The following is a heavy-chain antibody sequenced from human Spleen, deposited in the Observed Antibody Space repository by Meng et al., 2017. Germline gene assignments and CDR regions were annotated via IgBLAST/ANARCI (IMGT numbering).Heavy chain of an antibody. CDR1: GYTFTSYA. Sequence: ASVKVSCKASGYTFTSYAMHWVRQAPGQRLEWMGWINAGNGNTKYSQKFQGRVTITRDTSASTAYMELSSLRSEDTAVYYCARIAYDFWSGPIEFDPWGQGNLVNGAS. CDR3: ARIAYDFWSGPIEFDP. J-gene: IGHJ5*02. V-gene: IGHV1-3*01. D-gene: IGHD3-3*01. CDR2: INAGNGNT.